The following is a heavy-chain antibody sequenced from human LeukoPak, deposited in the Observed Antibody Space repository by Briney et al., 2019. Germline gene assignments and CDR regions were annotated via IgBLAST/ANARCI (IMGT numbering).Heavy chain of an antibody. J-gene: IGHJ1*01. CDR1: GGSIGSSSYY. V-gene: IGHV4-39*01. Sequence: SETLSLTCTVSGGSIGSSSYYWGWIRQPPGKGLEWIGSIYYSGSTYYNPSLKSRVTISVDTSKNQFSLKLSSVTAADTAVYYCARFRRGQQLVLYFQHWGQGTLVTVSS. CDR3: ARFRRGQQLVLYFQH. CDR2: IYYSGST. D-gene: IGHD6-13*01.